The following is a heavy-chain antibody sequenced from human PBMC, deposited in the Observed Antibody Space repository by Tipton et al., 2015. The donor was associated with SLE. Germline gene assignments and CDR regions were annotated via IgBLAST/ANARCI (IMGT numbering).Heavy chain of an antibody. D-gene: IGHD6-13*01. CDR2: INHSGST. Sequence: TLSLTCAVYGGSFSGYYWSWIRQPPGKGLEWIGEINHSGSTNYNPSLKSRVTISVDTSKNQLSLKMTSVTAADTAVYYCARRDSSSWSPIDFWGQGTLVTVSS. CDR1: GGSFSGYY. J-gene: IGHJ4*02. V-gene: IGHV4-34*01. CDR3: ARRDSSSWSPIDF.